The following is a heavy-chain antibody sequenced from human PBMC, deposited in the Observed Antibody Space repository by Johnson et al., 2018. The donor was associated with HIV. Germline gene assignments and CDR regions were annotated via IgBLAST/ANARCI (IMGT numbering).Heavy chain of an antibody. CDR1: GFSFSSYG. J-gene: IGHJ3*02. CDR2: MWYDGSNK. Sequence: QVQLVESGGGVVQPGRSLRLSCAASGFSFSSYGMHWVRQAPGKGLEWVAVMWYDGSNKYYADSVKGRFTISRDNSKNTLYLQMNSLRAEDTAIYYCAKCIWVSSFIDAFDIWGQGTMVTVSS. CDR3: AKCIWVSSFIDAFDI. V-gene: IGHV3-33*06. D-gene: IGHD6-13*01.